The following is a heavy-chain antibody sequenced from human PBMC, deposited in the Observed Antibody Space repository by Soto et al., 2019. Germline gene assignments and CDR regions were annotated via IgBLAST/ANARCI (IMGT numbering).Heavy chain of an antibody. J-gene: IGHJ5*02. CDR3: ARAVGQFDP. Sequence: GASVKVSCKASGYTFSSYALHLVRQAPGQRLEWMGWINAANGNVKYSQKFQGRVTITRDTSASTAYMELSSLRSEDTAVYYCARAVGQFDPWGQGTLVTVSS. CDR1: GYTFSSYA. V-gene: IGHV1-3*01. D-gene: IGHD6-19*01. CDR2: INAANGNV.